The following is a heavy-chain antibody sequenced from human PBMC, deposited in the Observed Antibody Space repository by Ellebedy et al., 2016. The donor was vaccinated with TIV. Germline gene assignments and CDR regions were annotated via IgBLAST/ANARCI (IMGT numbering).Heavy chain of an antibody. CDR1: GGSISSGDYY. D-gene: IGHD3-22*01. CDR3: ASTVDYYDSRSYGMDV. V-gene: IGHV4-30-4*01. J-gene: IGHJ6*02. CDR2: IYYSGST. Sequence: SETLSLTXTVSGGSISSGDYYWSWIRQPPGKGLEWIGYIYYSGSTYYNPSLKSRVTISVDTSKNQFSLKLSSVTAADTAVYYCASTVDYYDSRSYGMDVWGQGTTVTVSS.